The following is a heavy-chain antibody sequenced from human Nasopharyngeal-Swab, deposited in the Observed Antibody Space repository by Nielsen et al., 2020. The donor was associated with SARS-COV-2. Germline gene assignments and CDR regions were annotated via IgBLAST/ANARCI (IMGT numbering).Heavy chain of an antibody. J-gene: IGHJ6*02. D-gene: IGHD3-9*01. CDR2: ISSSSSYT. V-gene: IGHV3-11*06. CDR3: ARVSPPLLTGPYYYYGMDV. Sequence: GESLKISCAASGFTFSDYYMSWIRQAPGKGLGWVSYISSSSSYTNYADSVKGRFTISRDNAKNSLYLQMNSLRAEDTAVYYCARVSPPLLTGPYYYYGMDVWGQGTTVTVSS. CDR1: GFTFSDYY.